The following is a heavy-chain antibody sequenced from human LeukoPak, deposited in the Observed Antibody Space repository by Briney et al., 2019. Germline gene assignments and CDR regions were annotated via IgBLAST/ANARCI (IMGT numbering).Heavy chain of an antibody. D-gene: IGHD3-22*01. CDR1: GLTFSSYW. J-gene: IGHJ4*02. CDR3: ARGLKIVGSLFDY. Sequence: GGSLRLSCAASGLTFSSYWMGWVRQAPGKGLEWVANITQDGSAKYSVDSVKGRFTISRDNAKNSLYLQMNSLRAEDTAVYYCARGLKIVGSLFDYWGQGTLVTGSP. CDR2: ITQDGSAK. V-gene: IGHV3-7*01.